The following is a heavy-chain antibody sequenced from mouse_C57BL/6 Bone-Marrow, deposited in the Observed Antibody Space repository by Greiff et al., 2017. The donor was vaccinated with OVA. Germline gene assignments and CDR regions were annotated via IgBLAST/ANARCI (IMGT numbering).Heavy chain of an antibody. CDR1: GFSFTSYG. CDR2: IWSGGST. D-gene: IGHD4-1*01. J-gene: IGHJ3*01. CDR3: ARLTLAY. Sequence: VQLVESGPGLVQPSQCLSITCTVSGFSFTSYGVHWVRQSPGKGLEWLGVIWSGGSTDYNAAFISRLSTSKNHSKSQIFFKMNSQHTDDTAIYYGARLTLAYWGQGTLVTVSA. V-gene: IGHV2-3-1*01.